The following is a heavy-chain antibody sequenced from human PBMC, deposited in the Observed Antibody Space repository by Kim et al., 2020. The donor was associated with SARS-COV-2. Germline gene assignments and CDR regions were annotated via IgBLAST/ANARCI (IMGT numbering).Heavy chain of an antibody. D-gene: IGHD3-10*01. CDR3: ARSSYGSGSYYPYSFDY. J-gene: IGHJ4*02. V-gene: IGHV3-48*02. Sequence: VKGRFTSARDNAKNSLYLQMNSLRDEDTAVYYGARSSYGSGSYYPYSFDYWGQGTLVTVSS.